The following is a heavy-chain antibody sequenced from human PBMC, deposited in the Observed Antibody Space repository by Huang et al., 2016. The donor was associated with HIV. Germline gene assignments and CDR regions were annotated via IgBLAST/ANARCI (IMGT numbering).Heavy chain of an antibody. CDR2: ISYDGSSG. CDR3: AKESRWYSDLDN. V-gene: IGHV3-30*18. CDR1: GFTFNNFG. Sequence: QVQLVESGGGVVQPGRSLRLSCVASGFTFNNFGMHWVRQAQGKWLEGVAVISYDGSSGRYSESVKGRFTSSRDNPMDTLYLQMNSLRPDDRAVYYCAKESRWYSDLDNWGQGTLVTVSS. J-gene: IGHJ4*02. D-gene: IGHD2-15*01.